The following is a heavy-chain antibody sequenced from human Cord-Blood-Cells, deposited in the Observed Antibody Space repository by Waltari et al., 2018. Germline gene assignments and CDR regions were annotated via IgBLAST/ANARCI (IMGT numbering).Heavy chain of an antibody. J-gene: IGHJ6*02. D-gene: IGHD2-15*01. CDR3: ARDLTPNTLGYCSGGSCYYYYYGMDV. V-gene: IGHV1-3*01. Sequence: QVQLVQSGAEMKKPGASVKVTSKASGYTLTSYPVHWVREAPGQSLAGIGWSNAGNGNTKYSQKFQGRVTITRDTSASTAYMELSSRRAEDTAVYYCARDLTPNTLGYCSGGSCYYYYYGMDVWGQGTTVTVSS. CDR1: GYTLTSYP. CDR2: SNAGNGNT.